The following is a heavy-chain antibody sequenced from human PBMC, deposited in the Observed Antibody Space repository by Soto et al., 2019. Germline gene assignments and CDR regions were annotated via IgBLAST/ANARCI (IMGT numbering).Heavy chain of an antibody. J-gene: IGHJ5*02. Sequence: PSETLSLTCAVSGVSVTSRYWSWIRQFPGKGLEWIGSMYFSGSANYNPSLNIRATMTHNTSKNQLTLNLTSVTAADSAIYSCARDPRSRGWFDPWGQGTLVTVSS. CDR1: GVSVTSRY. CDR3: ARDPRSRGWFDP. CDR2: MYFSGSA. V-gene: IGHV4-59*02.